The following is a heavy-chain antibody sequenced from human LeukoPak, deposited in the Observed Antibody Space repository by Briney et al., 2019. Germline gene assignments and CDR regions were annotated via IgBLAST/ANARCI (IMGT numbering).Heavy chain of an antibody. V-gene: IGHV3-48*04. CDR1: GFTFSSYS. J-gene: IGHJ4*02. CDR2: ISSSSSTI. CDR3: AYGTGWYFDY. D-gene: IGHD6-19*01. Sequence: GGSLRLSCAASGFTFSSYSMNWVRQAPGKGLEWVSYISSSSSTIYYADSVKGRFTISRDNAKNTLYLQMNSLRAEDTAVYYCAYGTGWYFDYWGQGALVTVSS.